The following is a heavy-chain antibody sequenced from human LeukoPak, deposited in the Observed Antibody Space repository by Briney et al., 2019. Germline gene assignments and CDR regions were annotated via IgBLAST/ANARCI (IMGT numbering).Heavy chain of an antibody. CDR2: IRGKAYGGTT. CDR1: GFTFGDYA. V-gene: IGHV3-49*04. D-gene: IGHD5-24*01. Sequence: PGRSLRLSCTPSGFTFGDYAMGWVRQAPGKGLEWVSFIRGKAYGGTTEYAASVKRRFTISRDNSKNIAYLQMNSLKAEDTAAYDCTRAEMATTSFDSWGQGTPVIVSS. CDR3: TRAEMATTSFDS. J-gene: IGHJ4*02.